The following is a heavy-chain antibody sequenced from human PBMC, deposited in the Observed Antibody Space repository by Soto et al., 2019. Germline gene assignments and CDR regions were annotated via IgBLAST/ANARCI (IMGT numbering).Heavy chain of an antibody. V-gene: IGHV2-5*02. Sequence: QITLKESGPTLVKPTQTLTLTCTFSGFSLSTSGVGVGWIRQPPGKALEWLALIYWDDDKGYSPSLKSRLTTAMDTSKTQVVLTMTTMDPVDTATYYCGHMDTTVTRRWGQGILVTVSS. CDR3: GHMDTTVTRR. CDR1: GFSLSTSGVG. J-gene: IGHJ4*02. D-gene: IGHD4-17*01. CDR2: IYWDDDK.